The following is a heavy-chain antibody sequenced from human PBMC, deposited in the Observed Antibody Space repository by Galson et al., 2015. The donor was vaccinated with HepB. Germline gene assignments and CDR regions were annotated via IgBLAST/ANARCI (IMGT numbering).Heavy chain of an antibody. CDR3: TPDSLGGRDY. D-gene: IGHD1-26*01. CDR1: GFTFSNAR. J-gene: IGHJ4*02. V-gene: IGHV3-15*01. Sequence: SLRLSCAASGFTFSNARMSWVRQAPGKGLEWVGRIKSKTDGGTTDYAAPVKDRFTISRDDSKNTLYLQMNSLKTEDTAVYYCTPDSLGGRDYWGQGTLVTVSS. CDR2: IKSKTDGGTT.